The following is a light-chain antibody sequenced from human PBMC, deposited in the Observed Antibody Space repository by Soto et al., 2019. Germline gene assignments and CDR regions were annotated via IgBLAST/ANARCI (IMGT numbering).Light chain of an antibody. CDR1: QSVSSKY. CDR2: AAT. CDR3: QHYGSSHPIT. Sequence: EIVLTQSPGTLSLSPGERATLSCRASQSVSSKYLAWYQQKPGQAPSLLIYAATSRATGIPDRFRGSGSGTDFTLTISRLEPEDFGVYYCQHYGSSHPITFGQGTRLEI. V-gene: IGKV3-20*01. J-gene: IGKJ5*01.